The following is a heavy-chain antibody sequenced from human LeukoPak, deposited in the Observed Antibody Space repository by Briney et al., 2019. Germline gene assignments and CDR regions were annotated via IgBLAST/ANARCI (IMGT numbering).Heavy chain of an antibody. V-gene: IGHV4-59*01. CDR3: ARGLEELELPI. CDR1: GGSISSYY. J-gene: IGHJ4*02. Sequence: SETLSLTCTVSGGSISSYYWSWIRQPPGKGLEWIGYIYYSGSTNYNPSLKSRVTISVDTSKNRFSLKLSSVTAADTAVYYCARGLEELELPIWGQGTLVTVSS. CDR2: IYYSGST. D-gene: IGHD1-7*01.